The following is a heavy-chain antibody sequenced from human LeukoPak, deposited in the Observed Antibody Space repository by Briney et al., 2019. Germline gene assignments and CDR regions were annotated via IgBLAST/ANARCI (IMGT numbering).Heavy chain of an antibody. J-gene: IGHJ6*02. Sequence: ASVKVSCKASGYTFTTSTIHWVRHAPGQRLEWMGWINAGNGNTKYSQKFQGRVTITRDTSASTACMELSSLRSEDTAVFYCARANDFWSGHYYGMDVWGQGTTVTVSS. CDR2: INAGNGNT. CDR1: GYTFTTST. CDR3: ARANDFWSGHYYGMDV. D-gene: IGHD3-3*01. V-gene: IGHV1-3*01.